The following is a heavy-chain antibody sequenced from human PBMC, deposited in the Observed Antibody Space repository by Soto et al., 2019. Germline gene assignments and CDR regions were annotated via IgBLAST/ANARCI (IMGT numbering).Heavy chain of an antibody. J-gene: IGHJ4*02. CDR1: GYTFNSYA. D-gene: IGHD6-13*01. CDR2: ISAGNGNT. V-gene: IGHV1-3*01. Sequence: ASVKVCCKASGYTFNSYAMHWVRQAPGQRLEWMGWISAGNGNTEYSDNFQGRVTITRDTSASTAYMELSSLRSEDTAVYYCAPEVVISPAGLAGFDSWGKGPLVPVSS. CDR3: APEVVISPAGLAGFDS.